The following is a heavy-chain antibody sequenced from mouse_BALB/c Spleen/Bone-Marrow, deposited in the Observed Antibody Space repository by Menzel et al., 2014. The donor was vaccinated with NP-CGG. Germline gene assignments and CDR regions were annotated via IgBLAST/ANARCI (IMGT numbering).Heavy chain of an antibody. J-gene: IGHJ2*01. CDR2: IYPGDGST. CDR3: AKGGNYRYDFDY. D-gene: IGHD2-14*01. V-gene: IGHV1S56*01. Sequence: QVQLQQSGPELVKPGALVKISCKASGYTFTSYDINWVKQRPGQGLEWIGWIYPGDGSTKYNEKFQGMASLASDRSSSTAYMELSSLTSEDSAVYYCAKGGNYRYDFDYWGQGTTRTVSS. CDR1: GYTFTSYD.